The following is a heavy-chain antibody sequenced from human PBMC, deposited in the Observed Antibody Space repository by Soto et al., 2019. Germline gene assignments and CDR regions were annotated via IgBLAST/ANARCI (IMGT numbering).Heavy chain of an antibody. D-gene: IGHD3-16*01. CDR3: TTAGAGTLGYYDYIWGSHQAFDI. CDR2: IKSKTDGGTT. Sequence: PGGSLRLSCAASGFTFSNACMSWVRQAPGKGLEWVNRIKSKTDGGTTDYAAPVKGRFTISRDDSKNTLYLQMNSLKTEDTAVYYCTTAGAGTLGYYDYIWGSHQAFDIWGQGTMVTVSS. CDR1: GFTFSNAC. V-gene: IGHV3-15*01. J-gene: IGHJ3*02.